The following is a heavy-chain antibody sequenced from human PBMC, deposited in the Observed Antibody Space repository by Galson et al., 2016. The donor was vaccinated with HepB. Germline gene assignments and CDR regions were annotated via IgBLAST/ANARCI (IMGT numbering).Heavy chain of an antibody. D-gene: IGHD2-8*02. J-gene: IGHJ6*04. V-gene: IGHV3-30*18. CDR1: GFTFSSFG. Sequence: SLRLSCAASGFTFSSFGMHWVRQAPGKGLEWVAVISYDGSNKSYPDSVKGRFTVSRDNSKNTLYLHMNGLRPEDTAVYYCAKDLLDPVPSDLGSCTGGVCYSRYYYYGMDVWGKGTTVTVSS. CDR2: ISYDGSNK. CDR3: AKDLLDPVPSDLGSCTGGVCYSRYYYYGMDV.